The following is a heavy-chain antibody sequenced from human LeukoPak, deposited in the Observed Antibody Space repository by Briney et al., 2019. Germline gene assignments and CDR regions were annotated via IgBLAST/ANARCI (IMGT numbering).Heavy chain of an antibody. Sequence: SETLSLTCTVSGGSISSSSYYWGWIRQPPGKGLEWIGSIYYSGSTYYNPSLKSRVTISVDTSKNQFSLKLSSVTAADTAVYYCARVRMVRGVISPDMDVWGKGTTVTISS. J-gene: IGHJ6*03. CDR1: GGSISSSSYY. CDR2: IYYSGST. V-gene: IGHV4-39*01. D-gene: IGHD3-10*01. CDR3: ARVRMVRGVISPDMDV.